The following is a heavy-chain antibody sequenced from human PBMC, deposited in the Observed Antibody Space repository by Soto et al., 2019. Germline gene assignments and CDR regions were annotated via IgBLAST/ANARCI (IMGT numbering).Heavy chain of an antibody. Sequence: PGGSLRLSCAASGFTFSSYAMHWVRQAPGKGLEWVAVISYDGSNKYYADSVKGRFTISRDNSKNTLYLQMNSLRAEDTAVYYCAREWYSSSWYYYYYGMDVWGQGTTVTVSS. CDR3: AREWYSSSWYYYYYGMDV. V-gene: IGHV3-30-3*01. J-gene: IGHJ6*02. D-gene: IGHD6-13*01. CDR2: ISYDGSNK. CDR1: GFTFSSYA.